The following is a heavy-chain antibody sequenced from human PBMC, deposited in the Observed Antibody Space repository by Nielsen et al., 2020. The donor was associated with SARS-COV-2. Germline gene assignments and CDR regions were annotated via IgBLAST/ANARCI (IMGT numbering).Heavy chain of an antibody. V-gene: IGHV3-21*01. J-gene: IGHJ6*02. Sequence: GGSLKISCAASGFTFSSYSMNWVRQAPGKGLEWVSSISISSSSFYYTDSVRGRFTISRDNAKSSLYLQLTSLRAEDTAVYYCARAYHNYYYAMDVWGQGTTVTVSS. D-gene: IGHD1-14*01. CDR2: ISISSSSF. CDR1: GFTFSSYS. CDR3: ARAYHNYYYAMDV.